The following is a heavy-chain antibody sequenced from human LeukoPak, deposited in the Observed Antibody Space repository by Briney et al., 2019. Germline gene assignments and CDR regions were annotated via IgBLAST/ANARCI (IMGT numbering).Heavy chain of an antibody. CDR1: GFTFSSHS. CDR3: ARGAYYYED. Sequence: GGSLRLSCAASGFTFSSHSMNWVRQAPGKGLEWVSYISSSSSTIYYADSVKGRFTISRDNAKNSLYLQMNSLRAEDTSVYYCARGAYYYEDWGQGTLVTVSS. V-gene: IGHV3-48*01. D-gene: IGHD3-22*01. CDR2: ISSSSSTI. J-gene: IGHJ4*02.